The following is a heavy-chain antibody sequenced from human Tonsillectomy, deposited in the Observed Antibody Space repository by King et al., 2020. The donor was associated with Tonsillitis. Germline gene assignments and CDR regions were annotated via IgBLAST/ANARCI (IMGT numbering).Heavy chain of an antibody. D-gene: IGHD3-16*01. V-gene: IGHV4-39*07. CDR2: IYYSGTT. Sequence: LQESGPGLVKPSETLSLSCTVSGVSISNSSYYWGWIRQPPGKGLVWIGNIYYSGTTYYNTSLKSRAIISVDTSNNQYSLKLSSVTAADPAVYYCASPWGPVASFDYWGQGTLVTVSS. CDR3: ASPWGPVASFDY. J-gene: IGHJ4*02. CDR1: GVSISNSSYY.